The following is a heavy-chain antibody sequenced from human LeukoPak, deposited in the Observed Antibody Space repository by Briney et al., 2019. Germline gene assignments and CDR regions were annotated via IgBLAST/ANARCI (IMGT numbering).Heavy chain of an antibody. V-gene: IGHV3-33*01. J-gene: IGHJ6*02. D-gene: IGHD2-2*01. CDR1: GFTFSSYG. CDR3: ARERTYCSSTSCSTHYYYGMDV. CDR2: IWYDGSNK. Sequence: PGRSLRLSCAASGFTFSSYGMHWVRQAPGKGLEWVAVIWYDGSNKYYVDSVKGRFTISRDNSKNTLYLQMNSLRAEDTAVYYCARERTYCSSTSCSTHYYYGMDVWGQGTTVTVSS.